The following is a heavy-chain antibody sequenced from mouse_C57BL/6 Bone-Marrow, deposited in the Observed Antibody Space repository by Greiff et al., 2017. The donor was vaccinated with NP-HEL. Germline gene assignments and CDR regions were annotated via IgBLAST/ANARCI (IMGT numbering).Heavy chain of an antibody. CDR3: ASPYDYDVAWFAY. V-gene: IGHV5-6*01. CDR1: GFTFSSYG. D-gene: IGHD2-4*01. J-gene: IGHJ3*01. Sequence: EVKLVESGGDLVKPGGSLKLSCAASGFTFSSYGMSWVRQTPDKRLEWVATISSGGSYTYYPDSVKGRFTISRDNAKNTLYLQMSSLKSEDTAMYYCASPYDYDVAWFAYWGQGTLVTFSA. CDR2: ISSGGSYT.